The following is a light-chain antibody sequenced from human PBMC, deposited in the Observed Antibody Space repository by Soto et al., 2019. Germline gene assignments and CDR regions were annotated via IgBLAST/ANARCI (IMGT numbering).Light chain of an antibody. Sequence: EIVLTQSPGTLSLSPGERVTLSCRASQSFSSSYLVWYQQKAGQAPRLLIYGATNRATGTPDRFSGSGSGPDFTLTISRLEPEDFAVYFCQQYGRSPYTFGQGTKVDIK. CDR2: GAT. CDR3: QQYGRSPYT. J-gene: IGKJ2*01. V-gene: IGKV3-20*01. CDR1: QSFSSSY.